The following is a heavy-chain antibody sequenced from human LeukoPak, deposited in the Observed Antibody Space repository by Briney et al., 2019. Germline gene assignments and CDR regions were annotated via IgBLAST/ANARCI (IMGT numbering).Heavy chain of an antibody. Sequence: GASVKVSCNASRYIFSSYGISWVRQAPGQGLEWMGWISAYNGNTNYAQKLQGRVTMTTDTSTSTAYMELRSLRSDDTAVYYCARDIYRRADYIVVVPEAFDIWGQGTMVTVSS. J-gene: IGHJ3*02. CDR2: ISAYNGNT. V-gene: IGHV1-18*01. D-gene: IGHD2-2*01. CDR3: ARDIYRRADYIVVVPEAFDI. CDR1: RYIFSSYG.